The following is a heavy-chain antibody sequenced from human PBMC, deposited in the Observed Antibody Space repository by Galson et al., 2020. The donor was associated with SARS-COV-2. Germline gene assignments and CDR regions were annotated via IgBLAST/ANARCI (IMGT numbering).Heavy chain of an antibody. J-gene: IGHJ3*01. V-gene: IGHV3-48*03. CDR2: ISSSGTNI. Sequence: GGSLRLSCAGSGFSFSDYEMNWVRHGPGKGLEWVSYISSSGTNIYYADSVNGRFTISRDNAKNSLYLQITSLGAEDTAIYYCAIPYLAASSFFGAFDLWGPGTMVTVSS. CDR1: GFSFSDYE. D-gene: IGHD6-6*01. CDR3: AIPYLAASSFFGAFDL.